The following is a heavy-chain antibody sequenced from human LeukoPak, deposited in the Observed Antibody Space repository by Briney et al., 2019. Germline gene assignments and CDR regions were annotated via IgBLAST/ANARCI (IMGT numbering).Heavy chain of an antibody. J-gene: IGHJ5*02. CDR1: GYTFTSYG. CDR3: ARGGEGVTMVRGVYNWFDP. CDR2: ISAYNGNT. D-gene: IGHD3-10*01. Sequence: GASVTVSCKASGYTFTSYGISWVRQAPGQGLEWMGWISAYNGNTNYAQKLQGRVTMTTDTSTSTAYMELRSLRSDDTAVYYCARGGEGVTMVRGVYNWFDPWGQGTLVTVSS. V-gene: IGHV1-18*01.